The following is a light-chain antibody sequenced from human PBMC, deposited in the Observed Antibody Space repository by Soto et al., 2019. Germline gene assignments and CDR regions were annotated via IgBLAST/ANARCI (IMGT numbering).Light chain of an antibody. V-gene: IGKV1-39*01. CDR3: QQSYITPLT. J-gene: IGKJ4*01. Sequence: DLQMTRSPSSLSASVGDRVTITCRASQSIGSNLNWYQQKPGKAPQLLIYAASNLRSGVPSRFSGNGSGTDFTLTINSLQPEDFATYYCQQSYITPLTFGGGTKVEIK. CDR1: QSIGSN. CDR2: AAS.